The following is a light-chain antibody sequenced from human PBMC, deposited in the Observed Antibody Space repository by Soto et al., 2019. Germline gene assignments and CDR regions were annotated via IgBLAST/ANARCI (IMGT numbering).Light chain of an antibody. CDR2: DAS. J-gene: IGKJ2*01. CDR3: QQRSDWPS. CDR1: QSVGSY. Sequence: EVVLTQSPATLSLSPGERATLSCWASQSVGSYLAWYQQRPGQAPRLLIYDASNRATGIPARFSGSGSGTDFTLTISSLKPEDFAVYYCQQRSDWPSFGQGTKLEIK. V-gene: IGKV3-11*01.